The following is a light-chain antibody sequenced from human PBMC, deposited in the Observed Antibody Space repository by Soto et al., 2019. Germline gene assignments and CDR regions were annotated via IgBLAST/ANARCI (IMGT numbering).Light chain of an antibody. CDR1: QSVSSN. CDR3: QKYNKCPLT. V-gene: IGKV3-15*01. Sequence: EIVMTQSPATLSVSPGERATLSCRASQSVSSNLAWYQQKPGQAPRLLIYGASNRATDIPASFSGSGSGTEFTLYISSMQSEDFAVYYCQKYNKCPLTFGGGTKVEIK. CDR2: GAS. J-gene: IGKJ4*02.